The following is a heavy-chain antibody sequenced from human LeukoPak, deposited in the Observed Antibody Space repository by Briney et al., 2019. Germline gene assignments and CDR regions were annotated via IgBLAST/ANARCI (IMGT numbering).Heavy chain of an antibody. D-gene: IGHD3-10*01. CDR2: MNPYSGNT. J-gene: IGHJ6*03. V-gene: IGHV1-8*03. CDR1: GYTFTSYV. CDR3: ARGAGGYYYYYMDV. Sequence: GASVKVSCKASGYTFTSYVINWVGQAAGQGLEGMGWMNPYSGNTGYAQTLQGRVTTTRNTSLSTAYMELSSLRSEDTAVYFCARGAGGYYYYYMDVWGKGTTVTVSS.